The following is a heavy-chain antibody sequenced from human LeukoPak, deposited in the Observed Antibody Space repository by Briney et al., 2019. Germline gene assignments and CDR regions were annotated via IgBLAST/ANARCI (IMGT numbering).Heavy chain of an antibody. J-gene: IGHJ4*02. CDR1: GGSISSYY. CDR3: ARRTNYYDSSGYYPYHFDY. V-gene: IGHV4-59*08. D-gene: IGHD3-22*01. Sequence: PSETLSLTCTVSGGSISSYYWSWIRQPPGKGLEWIGYIYYSGSTNYNPSLKSRVTISVDTSKNQFSLKLSSVTAADTAVYYCARRTNYYDSSGYYPYHFDYWGQGTLVTVSS. CDR2: IYYSGST.